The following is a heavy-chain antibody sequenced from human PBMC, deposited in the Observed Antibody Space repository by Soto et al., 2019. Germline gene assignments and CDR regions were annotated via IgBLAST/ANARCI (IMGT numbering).Heavy chain of an antibody. J-gene: IGHJ6*02. CDR2: IYYSGST. CDR3: VRGEGSRLILWSYRMDV. CDR1: GGSISSGGYY. D-gene: IGHD2-21*01. V-gene: IGHV4-31*03. Sequence: PSETLSLTCTVSGGSISSGGYYWSWIRQHPGKGLEWIGYIYYSGSTYYNPSLKSRVTISVDTSKSQFSLKLRSVTAADTAVYYCVRGEGSRLILWSYRMDVWGQGTTVTVS.